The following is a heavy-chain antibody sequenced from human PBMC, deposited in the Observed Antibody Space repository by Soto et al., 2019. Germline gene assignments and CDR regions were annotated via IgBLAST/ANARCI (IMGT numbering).Heavy chain of an antibody. CDR3: ARDLHWNYYYYYYGMDV. D-gene: IGHD1-7*01. V-gene: IGHV1-2*02. CDR2: INPNSGGT. J-gene: IGHJ6*02. CDR1: GYTFTGYY. Sequence: ASVKVSCKASGYTFTGYYMHWVRQAPGQGREWMGWINPNSGGTNYAQKFQGRVTMTRDTSISTAYTELSRLRSDDTAVYYCARDLHWNYYYYYYGMDVWGQGXTVTVYS.